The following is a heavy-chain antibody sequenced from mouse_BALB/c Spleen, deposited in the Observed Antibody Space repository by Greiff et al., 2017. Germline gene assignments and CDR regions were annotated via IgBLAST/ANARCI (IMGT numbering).Heavy chain of an antibody. D-gene: IGHD1-1*01. Sequence: VQLQQSGPGLVAPSQSLSITCTVSGFSLTSYGVHWVRQPPGKGLEWLGVIWAGGSTNYNSALMSRLSISKDNSKSQVFLKMNSLQTDDTAMYYCARASITTVVQYYAMDYWGQGTSVTVSS. CDR2: IWAGGST. CDR1: GFSLTSYG. J-gene: IGHJ4*01. V-gene: IGHV2-9*02. CDR3: ARASITTVVQYYAMDY.